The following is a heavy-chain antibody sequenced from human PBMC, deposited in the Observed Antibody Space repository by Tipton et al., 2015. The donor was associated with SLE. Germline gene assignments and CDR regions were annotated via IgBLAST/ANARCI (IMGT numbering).Heavy chain of an antibody. Sequence: TLSLTCAVSGGSISSGSYFWNWIRQPAGKELEWIGHIHTSGTTNYNPSLKSRVSISVDTSKNQFSLKLSSVTAADTAVYYCARAPNWGSADYFDFWGQGTLVTVSS. CDR3: ARAPNWGSADYFDF. J-gene: IGHJ4*02. V-gene: IGHV4-61*09. CDR2: IHTSGTT. D-gene: IGHD7-27*01. CDR1: GGSISSGSYF.